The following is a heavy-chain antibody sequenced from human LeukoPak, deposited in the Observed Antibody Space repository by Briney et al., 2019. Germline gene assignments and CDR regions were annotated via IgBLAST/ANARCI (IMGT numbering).Heavy chain of an antibody. J-gene: IGHJ2*01. Sequence: PGGSLRLSCAASGFTVNSNYMSWVRQAPGKGLEWVSVVYTTDTTYYADSVKGRFTTSRDNSKNTLYLQMNSLRAEDTAVYYCAREGPRNYWYFDLWGRGTLVTVSS. CDR1: GFTVNSNY. CDR3: AREGPRNYWYFDL. V-gene: IGHV3-53*01. CDR2: VYTTDTT.